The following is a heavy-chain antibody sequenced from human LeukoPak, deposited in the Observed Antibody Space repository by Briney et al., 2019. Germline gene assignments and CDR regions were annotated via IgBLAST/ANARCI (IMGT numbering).Heavy chain of an antibody. CDR1: GGSISSYY. CDR3: ARLPKS. V-gene: IGHV4-34*01. Sequence: PSETLSLTCTVSGGSISSYYWSWIRQPPGKGLEWIGEINHSGSTNYNPSLKSRVTISVDTSKNQFSLKLSSVTAADTAVYYCARLPKSWGQGTLVTVSS. CDR2: INHSGST. J-gene: IGHJ4*02.